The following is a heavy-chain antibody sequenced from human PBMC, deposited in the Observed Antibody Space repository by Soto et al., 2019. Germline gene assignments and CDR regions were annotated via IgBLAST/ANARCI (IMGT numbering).Heavy chain of an antibody. D-gene: IGHD5-18*01. CDR3: VSGYPWVGFDY. CDR2: IYYSGSA. V-gene: IGHV4-39*01. CDR1: AGTPSPDGYS. Sequence: SEEFCVIWSVSAGTPSPDGYSCAWFRQPPGKGLEWIGNIYYSGSASYNPSLKSRVTLSVDTSKNHVSLKLSSVTAADTAVYICVSGYPWVGFDYWGQGTLVTVS. J-gene: IGHJ4*02.